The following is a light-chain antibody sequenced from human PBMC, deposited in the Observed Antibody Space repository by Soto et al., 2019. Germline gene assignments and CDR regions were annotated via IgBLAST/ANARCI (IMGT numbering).Light chain of an antibody. J-gene: IGKJ4*01. V-gene: IGKV1-17*01. Sequence: DIQMTQSPSSLSASVGDTVTITCRASQDIINDLAWYQQKPGKAPQRLIHAASSLQGGVPSRFSGSGSGIESTLTISSLQPEDFATYYCLQHNTYPLTFGGGTKVEIK. CDR1: QDIIND. CDR2: AAS. CDR3: LQHNTYPLT.